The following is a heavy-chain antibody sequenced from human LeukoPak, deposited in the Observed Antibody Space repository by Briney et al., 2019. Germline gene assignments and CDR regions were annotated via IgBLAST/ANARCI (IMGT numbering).Heavy chain of an antibody. CDR2: INPNSGGT. Sequence: ASVKVSCEASGYTFTGYYMHWVRQAPGQGLEWMGRINPNSGGTNYAQKFQGRVTMTRDTSISTAYMELSRLRSDDTAVYYCARDNIDGPVYGMDVWGQGTTVTVSS. D-gene: IGHD2/OR15-2a*01. J-gene: IGHJ6*02. CDR3: ARDNIDGPVYGMDV. V-gene: IGHV1-2*06. CDR1: GYTFTGYY.